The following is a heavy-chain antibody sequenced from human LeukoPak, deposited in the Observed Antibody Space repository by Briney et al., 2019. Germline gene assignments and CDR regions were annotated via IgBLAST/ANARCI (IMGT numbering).Heavy chain of an antibody. CDR1: GFTFTSYA. D-gene: IGHD4-17*01. V-gene: IGHV3-23*01. Sequence: PGGSLRLSCAASGFTFTSYAMSWVRQAPGKGLEWISVISGSGGRTLYADSVRGRFTISRDNSKNTLFLHMNSLRAEDTAMYYCAEDHSHYGDLGYFDYWGQGTLVTVSS. CDR2: ISGSGGRT. CDR3: AEDHSHYGDLGYFDY. J-gene: IGHJ4*02.